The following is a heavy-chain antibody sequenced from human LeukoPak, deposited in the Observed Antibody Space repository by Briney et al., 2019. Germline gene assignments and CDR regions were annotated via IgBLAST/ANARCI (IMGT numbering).Heavy chain of an antibody. D-gene: IGHD1-14*01. CDR2: ISSSGSTI. CDR3: ARVQGGGFRTADS. Sequence: GGSLRLSCAASGFTFSSYEMNWVRQAPGKGLEWVSYISSSGSTIYYADSVKGRFTISRDNSKNTLFLQMNSLRGGDTAMYYCARVQGGGFRTADSWGQGTLVTVSS. V-gene: IGHV3-48*03. CDR1: GFTFSSYE. J-gene: IGHJ4*02.